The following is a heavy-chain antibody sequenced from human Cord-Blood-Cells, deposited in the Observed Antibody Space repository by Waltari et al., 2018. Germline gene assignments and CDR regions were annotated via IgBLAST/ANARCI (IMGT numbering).Heavy chain of an antibody. D-gene: IGHD6-13*01. Sequence: QVQLVESGGGVVQPGRSLRLSCAASGFTFSSYGMHWVRPAPGKGVEWVAVIWYGGRNKYYADYVKGRFTIPRDNSKNTLYLQMNSLRAEDTAVYYWARVRIAAVYYFDYWGQGTLVTVSS. CDR3: ARVRIAAVYYFDY. CDR2: IWYGGRNK. J-gene: IGHJ4*02. V-gene: IGHV3-33*01. CDR1: GFTFSSYG.